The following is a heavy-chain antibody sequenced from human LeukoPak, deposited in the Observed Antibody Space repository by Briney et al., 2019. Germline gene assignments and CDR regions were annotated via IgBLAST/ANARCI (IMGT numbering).Heavy chain of an antibody. CDR3: ARDVDYYDSSGYYYDFDY. Sequence: ASVKVSCKASGYTFTGYHMHWVRQAPGQGLEWMGWINPNSDGTNYAQKFQGRVTMTRDKSISTAYMELSRLRSDDTAVYYCARDVDYYDSSGYYYDFDYWGQGTLVTVSS. D-gene: IGHD3-22*01. CDR2: INPNSDGT. CDR1: GYTFTGYH. V-gene: IGHV1-2*02. J-gene: IGHJ4*02.